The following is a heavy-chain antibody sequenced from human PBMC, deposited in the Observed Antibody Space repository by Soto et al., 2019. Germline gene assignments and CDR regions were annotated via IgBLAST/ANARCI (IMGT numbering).Heavy chain of an antibody. Sequence: GESLKISCKGSGYSFTSYWIGWVRQMPGKGLEWMGIIYPGDSDTRYSPSFQGQVTISADKSISTAYLQWSSLKASDTAMYYCARHAYCSGGSCPIDYWGQGTLVTVSS. CDR1: GYSFTSYW. D-gene: IGHD2-15*01. CDR2: IYPGDSDT. V-gene: IGHV5-51*01. J-gene: IGHJ4*02. CDR3: ARHAYCSGGSCPIDY.